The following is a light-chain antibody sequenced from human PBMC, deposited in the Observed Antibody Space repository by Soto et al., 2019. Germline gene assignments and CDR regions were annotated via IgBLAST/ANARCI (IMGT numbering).Light chain of an antibody. J-gene: IGKJ1*01. CDR1: ENVRTF. CDR2: GAS. Sequence: EVVLTQSPATLSLSPGERATLSCRASENVRTFVDWYQHKPGQAPRLLIYGASNKATGIPARFSGSGSGTDFTLNISNLEPEDFAVYYCQQHSHWPPWTFGQGTRVEIQ. V-gene: IGKV3-11*01. CDR3: QQHSHWPPWT.